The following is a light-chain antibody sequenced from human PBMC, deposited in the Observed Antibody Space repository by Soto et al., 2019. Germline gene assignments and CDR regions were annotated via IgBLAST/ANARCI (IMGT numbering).Light chain of an antibody. Sequence: DIQMTQSPSTLSGSVGDRVTITCRASQTISSWLAWYQQKPGKAPKLLIYKASTLKSGVPSRLSGSGSGTEFTLTICSLQPDDFATYYCQHYNSYSEAFGQGTKVDIK. V-gene: IGKV1-5*03. J-gene: IGKJ1*01. CDR1: QTISSW. CDR2: KAS. CDR3: QHYNSYSEA.